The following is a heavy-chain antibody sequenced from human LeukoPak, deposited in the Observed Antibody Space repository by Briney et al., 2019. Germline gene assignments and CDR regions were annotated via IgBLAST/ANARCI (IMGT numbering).Heavy chain of an antibody. D-gene: IGHD3-9*01. V-gene: IGHV3-23*01. Sequence: PGGSLRLSCAASGFTFSSYAMSWVRQAPGKGLEWVSAISGSGGSIYYADSVKGRFTISRDNSKNTLYLQMNSLRAEDTAVYYCAKENSQYYDILTGYPTLGNAFDIWGQGTMVTVSS. J-gene: IGHJ3*02. CDR3: AKENSQYYDILTGYPTLGNAFDI. CDR2: ISGSGGSI. CDR1: GFTFSSYA.